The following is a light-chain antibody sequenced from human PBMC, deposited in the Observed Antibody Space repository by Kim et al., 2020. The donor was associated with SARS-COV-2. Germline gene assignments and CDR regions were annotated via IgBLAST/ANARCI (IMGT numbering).Light chain of an antibody. Sequence: SSELTQDPAVSVALGQTVRITCQGDSLRSYYASWYQQKPGQAPVLVIYGKNNRPSGIPDRFSCSSSGNTASLTITGAQAEDEADYYCNSRDSSGNHLVFGGGTQRPVL. CDR1: SLRSYY. V-gene: IGLV3-19*01. CDR3: NSRDSSGNHLV. CDR2: GKN. J-gene: IGLJ3*02.